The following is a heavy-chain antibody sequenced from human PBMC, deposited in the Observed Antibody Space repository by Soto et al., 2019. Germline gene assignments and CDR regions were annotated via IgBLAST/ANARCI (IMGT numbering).Heavy chain of an antibody. CDR2: TYHRGST. CDR3: ARIGGYHGPLDY. D-gene: IGHD3-16*02. J-gene: IGHJ4*02. CDR1: GVSISSYF. Sequence: SETLSLTCSVSGVSISSYFWSWIRQPPGRGLEWIGYTYHRGSTNYSPSLKSRVAISLDTSENQSSLKVSSVTAADTAVYYCARIGGYHGPLDYWGQGTPVTVSS. V-gene: IGHV4-59*01.